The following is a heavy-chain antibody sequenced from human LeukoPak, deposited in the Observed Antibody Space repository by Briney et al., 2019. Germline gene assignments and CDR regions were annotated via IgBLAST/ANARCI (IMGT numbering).Heavy chain of an antibody. J-gene: IGHJ6*02. CDR3: ARKRLVVVGSTHYYYGMDV. CDR2: ISSSSSYI. D-gene: IGHD2-15*01. V-gene: IGHV3-21*01. Sequence: GGSLRLSCIASGFTFRNYRMNWVRQAPGKGLEWVASISSSSSYIYYTDSVKGRFTVSRDNAKSSLYLHLNSLGAEDMAVYYCARKRLVVVGSTHYYYGMDVWGQGTTVTVSS. CDR1: GFTFRNYR.